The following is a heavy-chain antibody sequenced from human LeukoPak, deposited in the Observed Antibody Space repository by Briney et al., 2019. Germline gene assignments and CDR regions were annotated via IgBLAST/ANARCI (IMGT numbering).Heavy chain of an antibody. CDR3: ARLMKVVGATALDY. J-gene: IGHJ4*02. V-gene: IGHV1-69*01. CDR2: IIPIFGTA. D-gene: IGHD1-26*01. Sequence: ASVKVSCKASGGTFSSYAISWVRQAPGQGLEWMGGIIPIFGTANYAQKFQGRVTITADESTSTAYMELSSLRSEDTAVYYCARLMKVVGATALDYWGQGTLVTVSS. CDR1: GGTFSSYA.